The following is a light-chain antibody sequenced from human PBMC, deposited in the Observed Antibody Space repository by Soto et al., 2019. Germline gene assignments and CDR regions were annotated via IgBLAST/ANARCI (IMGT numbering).Light chain of an antibody. CDR1: QSVSSSY. CDR3: QQYGSSPRT. J-gene: IGKJ1*01. Sequence: DIVLTQSPGTLSLTPGERATLSCRASQSVSSSYLAWYQQKPGQAPRLLIYGASSRATGIPHRFSGSGSGTDFTLTISRLEPEDFAVYYCQQYGSSPRTFGQGTKVDIK. CDR2: GAS. V-gene: IGKV3-20*01.